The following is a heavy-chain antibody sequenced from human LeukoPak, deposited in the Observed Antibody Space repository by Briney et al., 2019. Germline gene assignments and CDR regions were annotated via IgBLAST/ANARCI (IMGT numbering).Heavy chain of an antibody. D-gene: IGHD5-12*01. J-gene: IGHJ5*02. CDR1: GGSISTYH. CDR2: IYYTGST. CDR3: ARVEDSGYDYRGRFDP. Sequence: PSETLSLTCTVSGGSISTYHWSWIRQPPGKGLEWIGYIYYTGSTNYNPSLKSRVTISVDTSKNQFSLKLSSVTAADTAVYYCARVEDSGYDYRGRFDPWGQGTLVTVSS. V-gene: IGHV4-59*12.